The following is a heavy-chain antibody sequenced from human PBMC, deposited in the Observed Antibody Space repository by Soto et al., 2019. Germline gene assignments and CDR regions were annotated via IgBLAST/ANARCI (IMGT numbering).Heavy chain of an antibody. V-gene: IGHV3-23*01. CDR2: ISVTGDTT. CDR3: AKWSGYGDL. CDR1: GFTISTYS. J-gene: IGHJ4*02. D-gene: IGHD5-12*01. Sequence: EVQLLESGGGLVQPGGSLRLSCAAPGFTISTYSFTWVRQTPAKGLEWVSGISVTGDTTFYADSVKGRFTISRDISKNTVYLQMHSLRVEDTAVYFCAKWSGYGDLWGQGTLVTVSS.